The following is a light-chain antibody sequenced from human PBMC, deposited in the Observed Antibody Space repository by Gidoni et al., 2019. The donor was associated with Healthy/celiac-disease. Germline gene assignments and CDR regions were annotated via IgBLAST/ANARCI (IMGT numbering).Light chain of an antibody. V-gene: IGKV3-11*01. CDR3: QQRSNWLWWS. Sequence: EIVLTQSPATLSLSPGERATLSCRASQSVSSYLAWYQQKPGQAPRLLIYDASNRATGIPARLSGSGSGTDFTLTISSLEPEDFAVYYCQQRSNWLWWSFGQGTKLEIK. CDR2: DAS. CDR1: QSVSSY. J-gene: IGKJ2*04.